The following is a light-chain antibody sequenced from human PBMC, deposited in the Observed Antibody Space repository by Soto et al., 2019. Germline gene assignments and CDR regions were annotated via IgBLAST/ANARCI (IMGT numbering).Light chain of an antibody. Sequence: EIVMTQSPATLSVSGGERATRACRATQSVSSNLAWYQQKPGQAPRILIYDTSNRATGIPARFSGSGSGTDFTLTISSLEPEDFAVYYCQQYGSSIQTFGQGTKV. V-gene: IGKV3D-15*01. CDR2: DTS. CDR3: QQYGSSIQT. CDR1: QSVSSN. J-gene: IGKJ1*01.